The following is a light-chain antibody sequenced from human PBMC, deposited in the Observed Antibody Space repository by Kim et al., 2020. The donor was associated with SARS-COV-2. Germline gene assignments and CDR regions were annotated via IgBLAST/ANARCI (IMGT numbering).Light chain of an antibody. Sequence: DIQMTQSPSSLSASVGDRITITCRASQDIRNDLGWYQQKPGEAPRRLIFAASRLQSGVPPTFSGSGSGTEFTLTISSLQPEDFATYYCLQHNTYPRTFGQGTKLEI. V-gene: IGKV1-17*01. CDR3: LQHNTYPRT. CDR2: AAS. J-gene: IGKJ2*01. CDR1: QDIRND.